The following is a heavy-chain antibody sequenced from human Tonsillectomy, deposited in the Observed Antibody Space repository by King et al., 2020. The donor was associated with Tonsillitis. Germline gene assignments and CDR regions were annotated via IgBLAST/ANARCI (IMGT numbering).Heavy chain of an antibody. D-gene: IGHD1-1*01. V-gene: IGHV3-7*03. J-gene: IGHJ4*01. Sequence: VQLVESGGGLVQPGGSLRLSCAASAFTFSSYWMNWVSQAQGKGLEWVDNINQDGSEKSYVDSVKGRFTISRDNAQNSLYLQMNSLRAEDTAVYYGAKGQNWRPYDFDYWGQGTLVTVSS. CDR1: AFTFSSYW. CDR3: AKGQNWRPYDFDY. CDR2: INQDGSEK.